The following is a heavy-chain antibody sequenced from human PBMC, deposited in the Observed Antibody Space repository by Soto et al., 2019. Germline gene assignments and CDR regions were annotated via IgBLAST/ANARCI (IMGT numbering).Heavy chain of an antibody. D-gene: IGHD6-6*01. Sequence: PGGSLRLSCAASGFTFDDYAMHWVRQAPGKGLEWVSGISWNSGSIGYADSVKGRFTISRDNAKNSLYLQMNSLRAEDTALYYCAKDMQLDYYYYYGMDVWGQGTTVTVSS. CDR3: AKDMQLDYYYYYGMDV. CDR2: ISWNSGSI. J-gene: IGHJ6*02. CDR1: GFTFDDYA. V-gene: IGHV3-9*01.